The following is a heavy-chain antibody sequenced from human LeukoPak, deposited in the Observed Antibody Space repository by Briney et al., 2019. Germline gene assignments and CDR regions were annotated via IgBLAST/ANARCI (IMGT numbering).Heavy chain of an antibody. CDR3: AKDHSGWYLH. CDR1: GFTFSSYA. CDR2: ISGSGSTT. D-gene: IGHD6-19*01. Sequence: GGSLRLSCAASGFTFSSYAMNWVRQAPGKGLEWVSAISGSGSTTYYADSVKGRFTISRDNSKNTLYLQMNSLRAEDTAVYYCAKDHSGWYLHWGQGTLVTVSS. J-gene: IGHJ4*02. V-gene: IGHV3-23*01.